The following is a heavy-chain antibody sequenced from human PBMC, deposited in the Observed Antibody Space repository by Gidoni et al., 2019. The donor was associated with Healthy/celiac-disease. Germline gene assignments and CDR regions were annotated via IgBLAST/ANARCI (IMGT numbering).Heavy chain of an antibody. CDR1: GGSFRVYY. D-gene: IGHD3-3*01. J-gene: IGHJ6*02. CDR2: INHSGST. V-gene: IGHV4-34*01. CDR3: ARRSRITIFGVVITDYYGMDV. Sequence: QVHLQRWGAGLFKPSETLSLTSAVYGGSFRVYYWSWIRQPPGKGLEWIGEINHSGSTNYNPSLKSRVTISVDTSKNQFSLKLSSVTAADTAVYYCARRSRITIFGVVITDYYGMDVWGQGTTVTVSS.